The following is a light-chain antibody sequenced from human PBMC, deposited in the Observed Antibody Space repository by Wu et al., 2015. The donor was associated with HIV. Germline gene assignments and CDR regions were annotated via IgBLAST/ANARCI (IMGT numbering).Light chain of an antibody. Sequence: AIQMTQSPSSLSASVGDRVTITCRTSQDIRYDLGWYRQKPGKAPKLLIYGASNLQTGVPSRFSGSGSGADFTLTISCLQSEDFATYSCQQYYSYPALTFGGGTKVEIK. CDR3: QQYYSYPALT. V-gene: IGKV1-6*01. CDR2: GAS. J-gene: IGKJ4*01. CDR1: QDIRYD.